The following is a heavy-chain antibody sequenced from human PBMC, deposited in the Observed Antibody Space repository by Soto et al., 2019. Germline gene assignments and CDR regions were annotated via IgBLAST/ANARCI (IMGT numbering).Heavy chain of an antibody. CDR3: AFLEWLFDY. CDR2: ISGSGGST. Sequence: RRLSCAASGFTFSSYAMSWVRQAPGKGLEWVSAISGSGGSTYYADSVKGRFTISRDNSKNTLYLQMNSLRAEDTAVYYCAFLEWLFDYWGQGTLVTVSS. J-gene: IGHJ4*02. CDR1: GFTFSSYA. D-gene: IGHD3-3*01. V-gene: IGHV3-23*01.